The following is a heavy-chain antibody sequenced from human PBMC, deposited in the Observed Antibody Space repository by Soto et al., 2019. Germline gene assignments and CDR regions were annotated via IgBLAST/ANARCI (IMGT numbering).Heavy chain of an antibody. CDR2: IHPSGDT. CDR3: VRGYCTTSPCSGDFQF. CDR1: GYKFTTYF. D-gene: IGHD2-15*01. J-gene: IGHJ1*01. Sequence: QVQLVQSGAELKNPGASVKVACKASGYKFTTYFIHWVRQAPGQGLEWMGMIHPSGDTGYAQKFRGRVNMTIDTSTTTAYMELRNLTAEDTAVYFSVRGYCTTSPCSGDFQFWGQGTLVTVSS. V-gene: IGHV1-46*01.